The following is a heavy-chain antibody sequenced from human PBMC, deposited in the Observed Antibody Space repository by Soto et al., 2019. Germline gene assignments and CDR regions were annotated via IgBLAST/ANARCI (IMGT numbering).Heavy chain of an antibody. CDR3: ARDRSDYGGNSHFDY. CDR2: INPSGGST. CDR1: GYTFTSYY. D-gene: IGHD4-17*01. Sequence: QVQLVQSGAEVKKPGASVKVSCKASGYTFTSYYMHWVRQAPGQGLEWMGIINPSGGSTSYAQKCPGRVTMTRDTSTSTVYMELSSLRSEDTAVYYCARDRSDYGGNSHFDYWGQGTLVTVSS. J-gene: IGHJ4*02. V-gene: IGHV1-46*01.